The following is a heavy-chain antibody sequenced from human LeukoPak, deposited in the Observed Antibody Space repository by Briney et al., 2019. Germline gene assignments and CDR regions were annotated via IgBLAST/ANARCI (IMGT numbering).Heavy chain of an antibody. D-gene: IGHD3-22*01. J-gene: IGHJ4*02. V-gene: IGHV3-30-3*01. CDR2: ISYDESQK. CDR1: GFTLSSFT. Sequence: QTGGSLRLSCAASGFTLSSFTMHWVRHNPGKGLEWVAVISYDESQKWYADSVKGRFTISRDNAKNSLYLQMNSLRAEDTAVYYCARDGTVYYDSFDYWGQGTLVTVSS. CDR3: ARDGTVYYDSFDY.